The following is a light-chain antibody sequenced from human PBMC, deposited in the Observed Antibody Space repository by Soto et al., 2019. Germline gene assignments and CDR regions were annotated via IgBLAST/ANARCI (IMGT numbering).Light chain of an antibody. CDR1: QSLSSDS. Sequence: ENVLTQFPGTLSLSPGDRATLSCRASQSLSSDSLAWYQQKPGQAPRLLIYGASSRANAIPDRFSGSGSGTDFTLTISRLEPEDFAVYYCHQYGSSPLTFGGGAKVEIK. CDR3: HQYGSSPLT. J-gene: IGKJ4*01. V-gene: IGKV3-20*01. CDR2: GAS.